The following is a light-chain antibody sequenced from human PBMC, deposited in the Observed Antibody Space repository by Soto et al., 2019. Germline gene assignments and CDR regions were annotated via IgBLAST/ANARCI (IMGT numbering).Light chain of an antibody. CDR2: DAS. CDR3: QQYDNFPIA. Sequence: DIQMTQSPSSLSASVGDRVTIACQASQDISNYLHWYQQKPGKAPKLLIYDASNLETGVPSRFSGSGSGTDFTFTISSLQPEDISTYYCQQYDNFPIAFGQGTRLEIK. J-gene: IGKJ5*01. V-gene: IGKV1-33*01. CDR1: QDISNY.